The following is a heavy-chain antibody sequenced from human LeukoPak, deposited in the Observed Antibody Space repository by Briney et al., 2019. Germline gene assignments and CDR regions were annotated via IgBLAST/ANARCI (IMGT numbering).Heavy chain of an antibody. Sequence: GGSLRLSCAASGFTFSSDWMHWVRQAPGEGLVWVSRINHNGVSRAYADFVKGRFTMSRDDARGTVYLQMDSLSADDTAEYYCARVPGYVGYFYGMDVWGQGTTVTVSS. V-gene: IGHV3-74*01. J-gene: IGHJ6*02. CDR3: ARVPGYVGYFYGMDV. D-gene: IGHD2-15*01. CDR2: INHNGVSR. CDR1: GFTFSSDW.